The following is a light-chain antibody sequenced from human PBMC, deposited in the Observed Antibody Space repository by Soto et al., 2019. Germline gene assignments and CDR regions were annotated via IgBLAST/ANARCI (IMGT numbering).Light chain of an antibody. J-gene: IGKJ5*01. CDR3: QVRTNWSIA. CDR2: DAS. CDR1: QTVSSY. Sequence: EIILTQSPDTLSLSPGERATLSCRASQTVSSYLAWYQQKPGQAPRLLIYDASNRATGIPARFSATGSGTDFTLTINNLEPEDFAVYYCQVRTNWSIAFGRGTRLEIK. V-gene: IGKV3-11*01.